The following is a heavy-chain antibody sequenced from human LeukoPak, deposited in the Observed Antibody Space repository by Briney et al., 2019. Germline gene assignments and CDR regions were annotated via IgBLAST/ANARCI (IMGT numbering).Heavy chain of an antibody. V-gene: IGHV3-23*01. CDR3: AKGSSSSRPYYFDC. D-gene: IGHD6-6*01. CDR1: EFPFRNYA. J-gene: IGHJ4*02. CDR2: ITDSGGNT. Sequence: PGGSLRLSCAASEFPFRNYAMSWVRQAPGKGLEWVSAITDSGGNTYHADSVKGRFTIPRDNSKNTLFLQMNSLRVEDTAVYYCAKGSSSSRPYYFDCWGQGTLVTVSS.